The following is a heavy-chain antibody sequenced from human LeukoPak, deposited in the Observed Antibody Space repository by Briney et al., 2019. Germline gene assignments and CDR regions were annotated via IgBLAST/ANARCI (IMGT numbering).Heavy chain of an antibody. CDR3: AREGAVAGTDY. CDR2: INSDGSST. Sequence: GGTLRLSCAASGFTFSSYWMHWVRQAPGKGLVWVSRINSDGSSTSYADSVKGRFTISRDNAKNTLYLQINSLRAEDTAVYYCAREGAVAGTDYWGQGTLVTVSS. V-gene: IGHV3-74*01. D-gene: IGHD6-19*01. J-gene: IGHJ4*02. CDR1: GFTFSSYW.